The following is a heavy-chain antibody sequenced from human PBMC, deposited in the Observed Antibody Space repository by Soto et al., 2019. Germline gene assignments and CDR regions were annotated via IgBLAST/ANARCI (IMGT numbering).Heavy chain of an antibody. J-gene: IGHJ4*02. V-gene: IGHV4-30-4*01. Sequence: SETRSLTCTVSGGSISGGDDYWSWIRQPPGKGLEWIANTHYTGSTHYNPSLKSRATNSVDTSKNQFSLKLSSVTAANTAMYYCARNFYDYVWGSYRYDYWGQGALVTVSS. CDR3: ARNFYDYVWGSYRYDY. CDR1: GGSISGGDDY. CDR2: THYTGST. D-gene: IGHD3-16*02.